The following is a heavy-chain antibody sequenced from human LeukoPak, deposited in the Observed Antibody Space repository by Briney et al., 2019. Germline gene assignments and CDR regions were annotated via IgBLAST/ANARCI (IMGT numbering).Heavy chain of an antibody. CDR2: INPNSGGT. CDR3: ARVLRGYSGYPTSF. Sequence: ASVKVSCKASGYTFTGYYMHWVRQAPGQGLEWMGWINPNSGGTNYAQKFQGRVTMTRDTSISTAYMELSRLRSDDTAVYYCARVLRGYSGYPTSFWGQGTLVTVSS. V-gene: IGHV1-2*02. J-gene: IGHJ4*02. CDR1: GYTFTGYY. D-gene: IGHD5-12*01.